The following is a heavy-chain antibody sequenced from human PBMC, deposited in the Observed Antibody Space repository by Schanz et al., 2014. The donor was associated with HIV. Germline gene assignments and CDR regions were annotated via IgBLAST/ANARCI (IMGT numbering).Heavy chain of an antibody. D-gene: IGHD5-18*01. CDR2: NRVKSDSYAT. Sequence: EVQVVESGGGLVQPGGSLRLSCTTSGFIFSDHFMGWVRQAPGKGLEWVARNRVKSDSYATEYAASVTGRFTISRDDSKNSVYLQTNSLNIEDTAVYYCRGYRFYYGVDFWGQGTTVTVS. CDR3: RGYRFYYGVDF. CDR1: GFIFSDHF. V-gene: IGHV3-72*01. J-gene: IGHJ6*02.